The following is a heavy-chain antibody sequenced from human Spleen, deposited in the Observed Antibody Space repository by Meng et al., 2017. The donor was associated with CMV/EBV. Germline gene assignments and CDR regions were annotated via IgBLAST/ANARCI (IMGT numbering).Heavy chain of an antibody. V-gene: IGHV1-2*02. D-gene: IGHD3-16*01. CDR2: INPNSGGT. J-gene: IGHJ4*02. Sequence: VLVLQSGAEVKKPGASGKVPCKASGYTFTGYYMPWVRQAPGQGLEWMGWINPNSGGTNYAQKFQGRVTMTRDTSISTAYMELSRLRSDDTAVYYCARDYLGLPREAHRFDYWGQGTLVTVSS. CDR3: ARDYLGLPREAHRFDY. CDR1: GYTFTGYY.